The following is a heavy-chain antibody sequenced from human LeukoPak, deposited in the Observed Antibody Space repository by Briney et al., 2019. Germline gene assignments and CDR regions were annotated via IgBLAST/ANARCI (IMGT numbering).Heavy chain of an antibody. Sequence: SETLSLTCAVYGGSFRGYYWSWIRQPPGKGREWIGEINHSGSTNYIPSLKSRVTISVDTSKNQFSLKLSSVTAADTAVYYCARLRGYSGYYFDFDYWGQGTLVTVSS. CDR2: INHSGST. CDR3: ARLRGYSGYYFDFDY. J-gene: IGHJ4*02. V-gene: IGHV4-34*01. CDR1: GGSFRGYY. D-gene: IGHD5-12*01.